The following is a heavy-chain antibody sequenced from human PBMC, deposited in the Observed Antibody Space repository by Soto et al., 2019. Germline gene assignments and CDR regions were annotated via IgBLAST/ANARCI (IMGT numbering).Heavy chain of an antibody. CDR3: ARDLITVDRNRFDP. J-gene: IGHJ5*02. CDR1: GSTFSSYS. D-gene: IGHD1-20*01. CDR2: ISSSSSYI. V-gene: IGHV3-21*01. Sequence: GGSLRLSCAASGSTFSSYSMNWVRQAPGKGLEWVSSISSSSSYIYYADSVKGRFTISRDNAKNSLYLQMNSLRAEDTAVYYSARDLITVDRNRFDPWGQVILVTVSS.